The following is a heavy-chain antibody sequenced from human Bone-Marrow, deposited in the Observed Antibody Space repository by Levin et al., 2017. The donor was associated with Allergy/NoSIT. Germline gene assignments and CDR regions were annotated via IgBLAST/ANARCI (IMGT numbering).Heavy chain of an antibody. Sequence: SGPTLVKPTQTLTLTCTFSGFSLSTTGVAVGWVRQSPGEALEWLALLSWDDEKRYNPSLESRLSITRDTSKNQVVLTMTNMGSVDTATYFCAHSSQAWFGEFSHWGQGTLVTVSS. J-gene: IGHJ4*02. CDR1: GFSLSTTGVA. CDR2: LSWDDEK. D-gene: IGHD3-10*01. V-gene: IGHV2-5*02. CDR3: AHSSQAWFGEFSH.